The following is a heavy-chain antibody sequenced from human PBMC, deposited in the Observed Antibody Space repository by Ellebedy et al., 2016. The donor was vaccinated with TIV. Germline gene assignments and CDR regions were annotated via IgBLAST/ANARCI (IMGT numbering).Heavy chain of an antibody. CDR2: IKEDGSDT. J-gene: IGHJ3*01. D-gene: IGHD1-26*01. CDR1: GFTFSAYW. V-gene: IGHV3-7*01. Sequence: GESLKISXAASGFTFSAYWMSWVRQAPGKGLEWVANIKEDGSDTYYVDSVKGRFTISRDNAKSSLYLQMHSLRTEDTAVYYCAKDRLTGSGNSDGLDVWGQGTMATVSP. CDR3: AKDRLTGSGNSDGLDV.